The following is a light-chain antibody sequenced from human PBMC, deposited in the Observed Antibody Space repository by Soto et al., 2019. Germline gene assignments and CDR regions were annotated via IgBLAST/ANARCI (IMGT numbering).Light chain of an antibody. V-gene: IGKV3-20*01. CDR3: QQYDSSPPIT. Sequence: VWTPSPVTLSLSPGERATLSCRAIQSFRGLLAWYQQKPGQAPRLLIYDASRRATGIPDRFSGSGSGTDFTPTISRLEPEDFAVYYGQQYDSSPPITFGQGTRLEIK. J-gene: IGKJ5*01. CDR1: QSFRGL. CDR2: DAS.